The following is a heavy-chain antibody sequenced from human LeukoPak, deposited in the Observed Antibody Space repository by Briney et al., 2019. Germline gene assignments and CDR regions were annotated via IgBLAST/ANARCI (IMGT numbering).Heavy chain of an antibody. CDR2: ISGSGGNT. D-gene: IGHD3-22*01. CDR1: GFTFSSYA. CDR3: ARADSSSWGGNWFDP. Sequence: PGGSLRLSCAASGFTFSSYAMSWVRQAPGKGLEWVSTISGSGGNTYYADSVKGRFTISRDNSKNTLYLQMNSLRAEDTAVYYCARADSSSWGGNWFDPWGQGTLVTVSS. V-gene: IGHV3-23*01. J-gene: IGHJ5*02.